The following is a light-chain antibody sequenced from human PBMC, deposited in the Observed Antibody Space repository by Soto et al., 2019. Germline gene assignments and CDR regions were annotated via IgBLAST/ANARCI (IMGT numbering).Light chain of an antibody. Sequence: EIVLTQSPGTLSLSPGERATLSCRASQSFSSSYLAWYQQKPGQAPRLLIYATSSRATGIPDRFSGSGSQTDCTLTISRLEPEDFAVYYCQQYGTSPRTFGQGTKVDIK. CDR2: ATS. V-gene: IGKV3-20*01. CDR1: QSFSSSY. CDR3: QQYGTSPRT. J-gene: IGKJ1*01.